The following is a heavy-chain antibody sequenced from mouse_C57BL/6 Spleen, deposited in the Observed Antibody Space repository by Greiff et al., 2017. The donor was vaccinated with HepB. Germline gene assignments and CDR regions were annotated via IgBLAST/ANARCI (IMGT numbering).Heavy chain of an antibody. Sequence: QVQLKQPGAELVKPGASVKVSCKASGYTFTSYWMHWVKQRPGQGLEWIGRIHPSDSDTNYNQKFKGKATLTVDKSSSTAYMQLSSLTSEDSAVYYCAIHGYPYYFDYWGQVTTLTVSS. J-gene: IGHJ2*01. CDR1: GYTFTSYW. V-gene: IGHV1-74*01. CDR2: IHPSDSDT. CDR3: AIHGYPYYFDY. D-gene: IGHD2-2*01.